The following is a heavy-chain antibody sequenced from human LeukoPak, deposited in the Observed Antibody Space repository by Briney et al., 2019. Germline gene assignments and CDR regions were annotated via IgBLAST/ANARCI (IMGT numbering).Heavy chain of an antibody. CDR2: ISAYNGNT. V-gene: IGHV1-18*01. Sequence: ASVKVSCKASGYTFTSYGISWVRQAPGQGLEWMGWISAYNGNTNYAQKLQGRVTMTTDTSTSTAYMELRSLRSDDTAVYYCARQEYDVYSSGWYYFDYWGQGTLVTVSS. CDR1: GYTFTSYG. J-gene: IGHJ4*02. D-gene: IGHD6-19*01. CDR3: ARQEYDVYSSGWYYFDY.